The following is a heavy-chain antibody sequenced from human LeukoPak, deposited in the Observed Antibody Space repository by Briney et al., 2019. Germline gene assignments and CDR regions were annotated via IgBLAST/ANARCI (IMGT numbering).Heavy chain of an antibody. D-gene: IGHD3-22*01. J-gene: IGHJ4*02. CDR1: GFTFSSYT. CDR2: ISSSRSYI. CDR3: ARGDYRSGYYFFDY. V-gene: IGHV3-21*01. Sequence: PGGSLRLSCAASGFTFSSYTMNWVRHAPGKGLEWVSSISSSRSYIYYADSVKGRFTISRDNAKNSLYLQMNSLRAEDTAVYYCARGDYRSGYYFFDYWGQGTLVTVSS.